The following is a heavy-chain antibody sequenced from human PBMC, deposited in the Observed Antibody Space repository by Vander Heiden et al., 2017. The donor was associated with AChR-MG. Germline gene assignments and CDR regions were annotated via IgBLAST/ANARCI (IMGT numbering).Heavy chain of an antibody. D-gene: IGHD6-13*01. CDR3: APVTIAAAAGDY. V-gene: IGHV3-30*02. CDR2: IRYDGSNK. CDR1: GFPFSSYG. Sequence: VQLVESGGGVVQPGGSLRLSCAASGFPFSSYGMHWVRQAPGKGLEWVAFIRYDGSNKYYADSVKGRFTISRDNSKNTLYLQMNSLRAEDTAVYYCAPVTIAAAAGDYWGQGTLVTVSS. J-gene: IGHJ4*02.